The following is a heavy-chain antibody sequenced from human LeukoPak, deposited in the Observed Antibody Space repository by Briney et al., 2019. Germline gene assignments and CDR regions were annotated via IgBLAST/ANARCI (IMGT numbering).Heavy chain of an antibody. CDR1: GYTFISYS. V-gene: IGHV1-18*01. CDR2: ISTYNGNS. Sequence: ASVKVSCKASGYTFISYSISWVRQAPGQGLEWMGWISTYNGNSNYAQKFQGRVTMTTGTSTSTAYMELKSLRSDDTAVYYCARYFDILTGYDYWGQGTLVTVSS. D-gene: IGHD3-9*01. CDR3: ARYFDILTGYDY. J-gene: IGHJ4*02.